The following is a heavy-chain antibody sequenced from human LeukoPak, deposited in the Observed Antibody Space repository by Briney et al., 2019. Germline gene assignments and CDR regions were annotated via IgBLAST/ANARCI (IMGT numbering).Heavy chain of an antibody. J-gene: IGHJ4*02. CDR1: GYTFTINA. D-gene: IGHD5-12*01. Sequence: ASVKVSCKASGYTFTINAIHWVRQGPGQRLEWMGWINAGNGNREYSEKFQGRVTITRDTSASTAYMELSSLRSEDTAVYYCARDTITDLDYWGQGTLVTVSS. CDR2: INAGNGNR. CDR3: ARDTITDLDY. V-gene: IGHV1-3*01.